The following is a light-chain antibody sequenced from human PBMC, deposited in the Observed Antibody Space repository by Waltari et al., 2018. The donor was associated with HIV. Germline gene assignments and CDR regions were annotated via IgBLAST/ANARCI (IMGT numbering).Light chain of an antibody. CDR1: QNISNW. Sequence: DIQMTQSPSTLSASVGDRVSFTCRASQNISNWLAWYQQKPGQAPKLLLYKASTLESGVPSRFSGSGSGTEFTLTISSLQPEDFATYYCLQDYNYPRNFGQGTRLEIK. V-gene: IGKV1-5*03. CDR2: KAS. CDR3: LQDYNYPRN. J-gene: IGKJ5*01.